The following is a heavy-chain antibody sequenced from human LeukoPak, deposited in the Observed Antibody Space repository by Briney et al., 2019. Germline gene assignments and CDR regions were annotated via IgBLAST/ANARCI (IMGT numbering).Heavy chain of an antibody. D-gene: IGHD1-26*01. CDR1: GFIFSSYW. CDR2: ITRSSIYI. CDR3: ARSGRGGAFDI. J-gene: IGHJ3*02. Sequence: GGSLRLSCAASGFIFSSYWMSWVRQAPGKGLEWVSSITRSSIYIYYADSVKGRFTISRDNAKNSLYLQMNSLRAEDTAVYYCARSGRGGAFDIWGQGTMVTVSP. V-gene: IGHV3-21*01.